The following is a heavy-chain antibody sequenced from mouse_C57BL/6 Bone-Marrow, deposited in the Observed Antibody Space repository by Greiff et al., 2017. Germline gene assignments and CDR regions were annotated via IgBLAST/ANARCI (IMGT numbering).Heavy chain of an antibody. CDR1: GYTFTEYT. V-gene: IGHV1-62-2*01. CDR2: FYPGSGSI. D-gene: IGHD2-5*01. CDR3: ARHGFLYYNNYEREMDY. J-gene: IGHJ4*01. Sequence: QVQLQQSGAELVKPGASVKLSCKASGYTFTEYTIHWVKQRSGQGLEWIGWFYPGSGSIKYNEKFKDKATLTADKSSSTVYMELSRLTSEDSAVXFCARHGFLYYNNYEREMDYWGQGTSVTVSS.